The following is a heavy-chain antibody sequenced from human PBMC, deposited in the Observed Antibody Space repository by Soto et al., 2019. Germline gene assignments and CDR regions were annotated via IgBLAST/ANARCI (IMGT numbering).Heavy chain of an antibody. J-gene: IGHJ4*02. Sequence: GGSLRLSCAASGFTFSSYAMHWVRQAPGKGLEWVAVISYDGSNKYYADSVKGRFTISRDNSKNTLYLQMNSLRAEDTAVYYCARDYYDSSGYYYGPLDYWRQGTLVTVSS. D-gene: IGHD3-22*01. CDR2: ISYDGSNK. CDR1: GFTFSSYA. V-gene: IGHV3-30-3*01. CDR3: ARDYYDSSGYYYGPLDY.